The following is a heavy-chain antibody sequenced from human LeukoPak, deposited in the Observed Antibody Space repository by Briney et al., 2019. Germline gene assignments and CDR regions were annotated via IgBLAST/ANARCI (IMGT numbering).Heavy chain of an antibody. CDR2: INPKDGDT. V-gene: IGHV1-2*02. D-gene: IGHD3-22*01. CDR1: VYTFTAYY. Sequence: ASVRVSCKATVYTFTAYYMHWVRQAPGQGLEWMGWINPKDGDTNFAQTFQGRVTMTRDTSISTAYMELSSLRSDDTAVYYCARDYYDSSGYYTSGYYGIPDYWGQGTLVTVSS. J-gene: IGHJ4*02. CDR3: ARDYYDSSGYYTSGYYGIPDY.